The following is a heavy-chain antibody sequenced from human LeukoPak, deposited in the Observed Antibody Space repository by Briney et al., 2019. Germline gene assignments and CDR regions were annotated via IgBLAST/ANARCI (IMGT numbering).Heavy chain of an antibody. D-gene: IGHD6-25*01. CDR3: ARDPGAAAGNLWS. V-gene: IGHV3-66*01. CDR1: GLTVSNNY. CDR2: IFSGGGT. Sequence: GGSLRLSCVVSGLTVSNNYMTWVRQAPGKGLEWVSLIFSGGGTYYADSVKGRFTISRDSSKNTLYLQMNSLRAEDTALYYCARDPGAAAGNLWSWGQGSLVTVSS. J-gene: IGHJ5*02.